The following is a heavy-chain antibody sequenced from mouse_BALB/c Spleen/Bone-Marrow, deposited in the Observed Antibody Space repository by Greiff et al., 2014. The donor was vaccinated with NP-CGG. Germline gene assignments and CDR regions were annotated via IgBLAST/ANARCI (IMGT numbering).Heavy chain of an antibody. J-gene: IGHJ1*01. Sequence: VQLQQSGAELVKPGASVKLSCTASGFYIKNTYMHWVEQRPEQGLEWIGRIDPANGNTKYDPKFQGKATITADTSSNTAYLQLSGLTSEDTAVYYCASYYYGRYFDVWGAGTTVTVSS. D-gene: IGHD1-1*01. CDR3: ASYYYGRYFDV. CDR1: GFYIKNTY. V-gene: IGHV14-3*02. CDR2: IDPANGNT.